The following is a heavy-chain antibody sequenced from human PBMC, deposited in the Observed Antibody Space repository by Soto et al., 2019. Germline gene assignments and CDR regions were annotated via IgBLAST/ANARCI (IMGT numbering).Heavy chain of an antibody. J-gene: IGHJ6*02. D-gene: IGHD1-7*01. CDR2: ISSDGGNK. Sequence: QVQLVESGGGVVQPGKSLRLSCAASGFTFRTYAMHWVRQAPGKGLEWVAVISSDGGNKDYAASVKGRFTISRDNFKKTVSLELSSLRREDSAVYYCARGVTGTKYGVDVWGQGTTVPVSS. CDR1: GFTFRTYA. V-gene: IGHV3-30-3*01. CDR3: ARGVTGTKYGVDV.